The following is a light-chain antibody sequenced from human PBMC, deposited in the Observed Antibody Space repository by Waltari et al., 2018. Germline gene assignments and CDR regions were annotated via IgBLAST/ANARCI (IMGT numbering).Light chain of an antibody. V-gene: IGKV3-15*01. CDR1: QSVSSN. CDR2: GAS. CDR3: QQYNNWPRT. J-gene: IGKJ1*01. Sequence: EIVMTQCPANLSVSPGESATLSCRASQSVSSNLAWHQQKPGQAPRLLIYGASTRATGSPARFSGSGSGTEFTLTISSMQSEDFAVYYCQQYNNWPRTFGQGTKVEIK.